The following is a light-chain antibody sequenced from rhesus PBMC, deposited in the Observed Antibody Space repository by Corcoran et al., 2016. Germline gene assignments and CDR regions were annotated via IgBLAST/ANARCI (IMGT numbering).Light chain of an antibody. V-gene: IGKV3-42*03. Sequence: DIVLTQSPVTLSLSPGERATLSCRASQSVTTSLAWYQHKPGQVPRLLIYAASSRATGTPDRFSGRGAGSVFTLTISSLETEDFAVYYCQQHRNWPLTFGGGTKVEIK. CDR3: QQHRNWPLT. J-gene: IGKJ4*01. CDR1: QSVTTS. CDR2: AAS.